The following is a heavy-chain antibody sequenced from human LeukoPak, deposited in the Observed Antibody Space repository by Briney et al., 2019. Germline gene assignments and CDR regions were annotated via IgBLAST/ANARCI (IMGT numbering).Heavy chain of an antibody. D-gene: IGHD1-26*01. CDR2: ISWNSGSI. V-gene: IGHV3-9*01. CDR3: AKPIVGATFDFDY. CDR1: GFTFDDYA. J-gene: IGHJ4*02. Sequence: GRSLRLSCAASGFTFDDYAMQWVRQAPGKGLEWVSGISWNSGSIGYVDSVKGRFTISRDNAKNSLYLQMNSLRAEDTAVYYCAKPIVGATFDFDYWGQGTLVTVSS.